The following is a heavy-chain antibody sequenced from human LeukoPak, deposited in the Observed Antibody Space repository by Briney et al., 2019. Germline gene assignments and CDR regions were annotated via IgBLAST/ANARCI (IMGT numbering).Heavy chain of an antibody. V-gene: IGHV4-39*01. CDR2: IYYSGST. D-gene: IGHD6-19*01. J-gene: IGHJ4*02. CDR3: ARLLYSSGWLFDY. CDR1: GGSISSSSYY. Sequence: SETLSLTCTVSGGSISSSSYYWGWIRQPPGKGLEWIGSIYYSGSTYYNPSLESRVTLSVDTSKNQFSLKLSSVTAADTAVYYCARLLYSSGWLFDYWGQGTLVTVSS.